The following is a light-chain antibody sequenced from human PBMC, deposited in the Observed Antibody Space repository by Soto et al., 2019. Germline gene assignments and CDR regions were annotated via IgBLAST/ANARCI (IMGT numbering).Light chain of an antibody. CDR1: QSISDY. J-gene: IGKJ3*01. Sequence: DIQMTQSPSPLSASVGDRVTITCRASQSISDYLNWYQQKPGKAPNLLIYAASSLESGVPSRFSGSGSWTDFTLTISSLQPVDFATYYCQQSFSSPFSFGPGTKVDIK. CDR2: AAS. V-gene: IGKV1-39*01. CDR3: QQSFSSPFS.